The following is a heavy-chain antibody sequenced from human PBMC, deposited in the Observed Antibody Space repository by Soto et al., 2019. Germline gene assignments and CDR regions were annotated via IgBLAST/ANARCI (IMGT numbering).Heavy chain of an antibody. Sequence: AGGSLSLSCAASGFTFRNYGMNWVRQAPGKGLEWVSYIGLGSSTKYYADSVEGRFTISRDNAKNSLYLQMNSLRAEDTAVYYCARDQLYYNDISGRPLNAFDVWGQGTMVTVS. CDR3: ARDQLYYNDISGRPLNAFDV. CDR1: GFTFRNYG. V-gene: IGHV3-48*01. J-gene: IGHJ3*01. D-gene: IGHD3-22*01. CDR2: IGLGSSTK.